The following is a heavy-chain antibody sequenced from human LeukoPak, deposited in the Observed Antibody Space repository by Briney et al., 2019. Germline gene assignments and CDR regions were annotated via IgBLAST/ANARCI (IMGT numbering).Heavy chain of an antibody. CDR1: GFIFSSYG. Sequence: PGGSLRLSCAASGFIFSSYGMHWVRQAPGKGLEWVAVIWYDGSNKYYADSVKGRFTISRDNSKNTLYLQMNSLRAEDTAVYYCARGVGTTYHQYYYGMDVWGQGTTVTVSS. J-gene: IGHJ6*02. CDR3: ARGVGTTYHQYYYGMDV. CDR2: IWYDGSNK. D-gene: IGHD1-1*01. V-gene: IGHV3-33*01.